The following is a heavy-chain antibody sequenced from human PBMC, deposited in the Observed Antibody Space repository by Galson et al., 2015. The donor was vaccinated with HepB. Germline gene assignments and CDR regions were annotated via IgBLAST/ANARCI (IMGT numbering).Heavy chain of an antibody. Sequence: SLRLSCAASGFTFSSHWMNWVRQAPGKGLEWVANIKQDGSEKYHVDSVKGRFTISRDNAQDSVYLEMNSLRAEDTAVYYCARAPGYCTSSSCFFYYGMDVWGRGTTVTVSS. CDR2: IKQDGSEK. CDR1: GFTFSSHW. CDR3: ARAPGYCTSSSCFFYYGMDV. J-gene: IGHJ6*02. D-gene: IGHD2-2*01. V-gene: IGHV3-7*03.